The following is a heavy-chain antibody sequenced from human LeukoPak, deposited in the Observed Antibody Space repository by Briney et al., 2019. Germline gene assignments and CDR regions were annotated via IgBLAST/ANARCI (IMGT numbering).Heavy chain of an antibody. D-gene: IGHD4-17*01. Sequence: GGSLRLSCAASGFTFSSYAMSWVRQAPGKGLEWVSAISGSGGSTYYADSVKGRFTISGDNSKNTLYLQMNSLRAEDTAVYYCARVNPHGDYVGWFDPWGQGTLVTVSS. V-gene: IGHV3-23*01. CDR3: ARVNPHGDYVGWFDP. CDR1: GFTFSSYA. CDR2: ISGSGGST. J-gene: IGHJ5*02.